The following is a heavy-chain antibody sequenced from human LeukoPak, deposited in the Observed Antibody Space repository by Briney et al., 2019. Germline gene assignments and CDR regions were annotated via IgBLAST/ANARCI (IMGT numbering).Heavy chain of an antibody. Sequence: SETLSLTCTVSGVSISSYYWSWIRQPPGKGLEWIGCIYFIGSTNYNPSLKSRVTISVDTSKNQFSLKLSSVTAADTAVYYCARGRYNYGGAVGDYFDYWGQGTLVTVSS. V-gene: IGHV4-59*01. D-gene: IGHD1-1*01. CDR2: IYFIGST. CDR3: ARGRYNYGGAVGDYFDY. CDR1: GVSISSYY. J-gene: IGHJ4*02.